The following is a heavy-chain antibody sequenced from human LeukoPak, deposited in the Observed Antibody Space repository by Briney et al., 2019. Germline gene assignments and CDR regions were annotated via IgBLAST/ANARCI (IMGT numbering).Heavy chain of an antibody. Sequence: ESGPTLLNPTGTLTLTCTVSGFSGFSLNTARLGVSWIRQPPGKALDLLAHLFSNDQKSYRTSLKSRLTISKDPSKSQVVLTMTSMDPVDTATYYCARTDYDYVWGSYHPLDQWGQGTLVTVSS. J-gene: IGHJ4*02. CDR1: GFSLNTARLG. V-gene: IGHV2-26*01. CDR2: LFSNDQK. CDR3: ARTDYDYVWGSYHPLDQ. D-gene: IGHD3-16*02.